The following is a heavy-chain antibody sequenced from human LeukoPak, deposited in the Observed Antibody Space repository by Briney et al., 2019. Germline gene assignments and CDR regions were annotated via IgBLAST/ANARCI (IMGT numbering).Heavy chain of an antibody. V-gene: IGHV4-59*01. CDR1: GGSISSYY. D-gene: IGHD2-8*01. CDR2: IYYSGST. J-gene: IGHJ5*02. CDR3: AREGDKYANWFDT. Sequence: PSETLSLICTVSGGSISSYYWSWIRQPPGKGLEWIGYIYYSGSTNYNPSLKSRVTISLDTSKNQFSLNLSSVTAADTAVYYCAREGDKYANWFDTWGQGTLVTVSS.